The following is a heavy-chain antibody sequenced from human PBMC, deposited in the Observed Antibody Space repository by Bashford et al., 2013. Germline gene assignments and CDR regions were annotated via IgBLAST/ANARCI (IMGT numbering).Heavy chain of an antibody. CDR3: ARGGSFYDRSGYYYKYRLDS. Sequence: SETLSLTCNVSDGSIRSDEHYWSWVRQPPGKGLEWIGYIYHSGNTYYNPSLKSRVTISVVPSRNQFSLKVASVTAADTAMYYCARGGSFYDRSGYYYKYRLDSWGRELWSPSPQ. CDR2: IYHSGNT. CDR1: DGSIRSDEHY. V-gene: IGHV4-30-4*01. D-gene: IGHD3-22*01. J-gene: IGHJ4*02.